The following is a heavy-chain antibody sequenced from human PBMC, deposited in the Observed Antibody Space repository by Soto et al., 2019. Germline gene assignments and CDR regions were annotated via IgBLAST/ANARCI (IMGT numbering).Heavy chain of an antibody. CDR2: IYWDDNK. CDR3: AHYYDSSGKWGFDY. CDR1: GFSLSTRGVG. J-gene: IGHJ4*02. Sequence: SGPTLVKPTQTLTLTCTFSGFSLSTRGVGVGWIRQPPGKALEWLALIYWDDNKRYNPSLKSTLTIPKDTSKSQVVLTMTNMDPVDTSTYYCAHYYDSSGKWGFDYWGQGTLVTVSS. D-gene: IGHD3-22*01. V-gene: IGHV2-5*02.